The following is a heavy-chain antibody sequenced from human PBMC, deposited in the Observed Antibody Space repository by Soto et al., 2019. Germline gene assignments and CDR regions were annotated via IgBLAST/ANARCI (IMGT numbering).Heavy chain of an antibody. CDR2: FHYSENT. CDR3: ARLGGYCSTTSCYGFYGMDV. D-gene: IGHD2-2*01. Sequence: QLQLQESSPGLVKPSETLSLTCTVSGGSISSGPYSWGWIRQPPGEGLEWIGTFHYSENTYYNPSLESRVTISVDTSKNQFSLKVTSVTVADTAIYYCARLGGYCSTTSCYGFYGMDVWGQGTTVIVSS. V-gene: IGHV4-39*01. CDR1: GGSISSGPYS. J-gene: IGHJ6*02.